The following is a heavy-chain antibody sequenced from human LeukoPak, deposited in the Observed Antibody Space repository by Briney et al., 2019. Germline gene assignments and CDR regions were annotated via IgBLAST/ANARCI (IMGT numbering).Heavy chain of an antibody. CDR2: IYTSGST. Sequence: SETLSLTRTVSGGSISSYYWSWIRQPAGKGLEWIGRIYTSGSTNYNPSLKSRVTISVDTSKNQFSLKLSSVTAADTAVYYCARDSYYGSGSYYRGNYYFDYWGQGTLVTVSS. J-gene: IGHJ4*02. CDR3: ARDSYYGSGSYYRGNYYFDY. V-gene: IGHV4-4*07. CDR1: GGSISSYY. D-gene: IGHD3-10*01.